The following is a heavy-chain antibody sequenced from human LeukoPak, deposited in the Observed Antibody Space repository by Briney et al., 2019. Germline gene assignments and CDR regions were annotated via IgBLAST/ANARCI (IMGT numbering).Heavy chain of an antibody. CDR1: GFTFSAYW. Sequence: QPGGSLRLSCAASGFTFSAYWMHWVRQARGKGLVGVSRINDEGTTTGLADSVRGRFTISRDNAKDTMYLQMNSLRAEDTAVYYCARGNGAAPRSLDYWGQGTLVTVSS. CDR3: ARGNGAAPRSLDY. J-gene: IGHJ4*02. CDR2: INDEGTTT. V-gene: IGHV3-74*01. D-gene: IGHD2-8*01.